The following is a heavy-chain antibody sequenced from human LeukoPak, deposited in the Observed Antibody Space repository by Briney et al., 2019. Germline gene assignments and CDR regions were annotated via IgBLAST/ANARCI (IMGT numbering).Heavy chain of an antibody. J-gene: IGHJ4*02. CDR2: IYSGGST. D-gene: IGHD6-19*01. V-gene: IGHV3-66*02. CDR3: ARDRGGCKRYSSGWYPPDY. Sequence: GGSLRLSCAASGFTVSSNYMSWVRQAPGKGLEWVSVIYSGGSTYCADSVKGRFTISRDNSKNTLYPQMNSLRAEDTAVYYCARDRGGCKRYSSGWYPPDYWGQGTLVTVSS. CDR1: GFTVSSNY.